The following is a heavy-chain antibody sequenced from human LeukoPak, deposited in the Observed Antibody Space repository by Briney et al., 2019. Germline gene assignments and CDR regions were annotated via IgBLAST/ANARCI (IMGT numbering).Heavy chain of an antibody. CDR2: IYTSGST. Sequence: PSETLSLTCTVSGGSIRSYYWSWIRQPAGKGLEWIGLIYTSGSTNYNPSLKSRVTISVDTSKNQFSLKLSSVTAADTAVYYCARDRDDKHYDILTGERRDWFDPWGQGTLVTVSS. V-gene: IGHV4-4*07. CDR3: ARDRDDKHYDILTGERRDWFDP. J-gene: IGHJ5*02. D-gene: IGHD3-9*01. CDR1: GGSIRSYY.